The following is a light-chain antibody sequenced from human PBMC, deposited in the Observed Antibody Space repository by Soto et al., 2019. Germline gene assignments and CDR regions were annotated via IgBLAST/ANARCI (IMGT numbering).Light chain of an antibody. Sequence: QSVLTQPASVSGSPGQSITISCTGTSSDVGGYNFVSWYQQHPGKAPKLMVYEVSNRPSGVSSRFSGSKSGNTASLTITGLQAEDEADYFCSSYTTSSPLVVFGGGTKLTVL. V-gene: IGLV2-14*01. J-gene: IGLJ2*01. CDR2: EVS. CDR3: SSYTTSSPLVV. CDR1: SSDVGGYNF.